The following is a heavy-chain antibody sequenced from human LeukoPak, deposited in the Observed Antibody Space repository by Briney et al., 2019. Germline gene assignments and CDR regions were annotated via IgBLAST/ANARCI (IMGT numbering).Heavy chain of an antibody. CDR3: ARKGLTGYYR. Sequence: SETLTLTCAVYGGSFSGYYWSWIRQPPGKGLEWIGEINHSGSTNYNPSLKSRVTISVETSKNQFSLKLSSVTAADTAVYYCARKGLTGYYRWGQGTLVTVSS. CDR2: INHSGST. J-gene: IGHJ4*02. CDR1: GGSFSGYY. D-gene: IGHD3-9*01. V-gene: IGHV4-34*01.